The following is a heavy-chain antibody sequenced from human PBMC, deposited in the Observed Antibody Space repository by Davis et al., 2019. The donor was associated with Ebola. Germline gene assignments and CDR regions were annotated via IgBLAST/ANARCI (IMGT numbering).Heavy chain of an antibody. CDR3: ARGGLGYCSSTSCYRGRGRTRWFDP. Sequence: SETLSLTCAVYGGSFSGYYWSWVRQPPGKGLEWIGEIHHSGNTKYNASLKSRVAISIDRSRKQFSLKLTSVTAADTAVYYCARGGLGYCSSTSCYRGRGRTRWFDPWGQGTLVTVSS. V-gene: IGHV4-34*01. CDR2: IHHSGNT. CDR1: GGSFSGYY. J-gene: IGHJ5*02. D-gene: IGHD2-2*02.